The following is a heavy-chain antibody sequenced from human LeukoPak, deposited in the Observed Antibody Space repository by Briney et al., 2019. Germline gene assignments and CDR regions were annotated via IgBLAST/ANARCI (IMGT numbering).Heavy chain of an antibody. CDR2: ISYDGSNK. CDR3: ARGYYDTGAFDI. CDR1: GFTFRTYG. Sequence: GGSLRLSCAASGFTFRTYGMNWVRQAPGKGLEWVAVISYDGSNKYYADSVKGRFTISRDNSKNTLYLQMNSLRAEDTAVYYCARGYYDTGAFDIWGQGTMVTVSS. D-gene: IGHD3-22*01. V-gene: IGHV3-30*03. J-gene: IGHJ3*02.